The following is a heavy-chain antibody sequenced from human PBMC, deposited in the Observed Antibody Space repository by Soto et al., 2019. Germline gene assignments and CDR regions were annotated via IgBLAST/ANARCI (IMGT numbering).Heavy chain of an antibody. J-gene: IGHJ5*02. CDR2: ISGSGGST. V-gene: IGHV3-23*01. D-gene: IGHD2-2*01. Sequence: GGSLRLSCAASGFTFSSYAMSWVRQAPGKGLEWVSAISGSGGSTYYADSVKGRFTISRDNSKNTLYLQMNSLRAEDTAVYYCAKDTIVVVPAAPTLPHDPWGQGTLVTVSS. CDR1: GFTFSSYA. CDR3: AKDTIVVVPAAPTLPHDP.